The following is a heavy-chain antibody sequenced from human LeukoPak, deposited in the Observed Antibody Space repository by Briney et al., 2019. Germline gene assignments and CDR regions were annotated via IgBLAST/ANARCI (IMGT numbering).Heavy chain of an antibody. V-gene: IGHV4-30-2*01. CDR2: IYHSGST. CDR3: AREDSSSPYPRFDP. D-gene: IGHD6-13*01. Sequence: PSQTLSLTCTVSGGSISSGGYYWSWIRQPPGKGLEWIGYIYHSGSTNYNPSLKSRVTISVDTSKNQFSLKLSSVTAADTAVYYCAREDSSSPYPRFDPWGQGTLVTVSS. J-gene: IGHJ5*02. CDR1: GGSISSGGYY.